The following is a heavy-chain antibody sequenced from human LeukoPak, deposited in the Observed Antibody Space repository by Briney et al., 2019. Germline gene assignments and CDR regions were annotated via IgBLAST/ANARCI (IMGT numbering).Heavy chain of an antibody. Sequence: PGGSLRLSRAASGFTFSSYGMHWVRQAPGKGLEWVAFIRYDGSNKYYADSVKGRFTISRDNSKNTLYLQMNSLRAEDTAVYYCAKVSYDSSGLDYWGQGTLVTVSS. D-gene: IGHD3-22*01. CDR1: GFTFSSYG. CDR2: IRYDGSNK. V-gene: IGHV3-30*02. J-gene: IGHJ4*02. CDR3: AKVSYDSSGLDY.